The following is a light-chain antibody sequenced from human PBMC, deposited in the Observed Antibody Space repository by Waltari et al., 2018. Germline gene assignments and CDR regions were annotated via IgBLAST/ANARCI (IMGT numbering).Light chain of an antibody. Sequence: DIPMTQSPSSLSASVGDRVTISCRASQSVTGYLNWYQQKPGKAPKLLIYEASRLHSGVPSRFSGSQSGTDFTLTISFLQPEDFATYYCQQSDTNPIAFGQGTRLEIK. V-gene: IGKV1-39*01. J-gene: IGKJ5*01. CDR3: QQSDTNPIA. CDR2: EAS. CDR1: QSVTGY.